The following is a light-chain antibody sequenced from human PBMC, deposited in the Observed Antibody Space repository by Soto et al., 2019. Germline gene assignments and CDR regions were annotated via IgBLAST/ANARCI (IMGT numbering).Light chain of an antibody. CDR3: QKYNSAPLT. CDR1: QAIGVY. J-gene: IGKJ4*01. V-gene: IGKV1-27*01. Sequence: DIQVTQSPSSLSASLGDRVTITCRANQAIGVYLAWFQQQPGKVPKLLIYAASALQSGVSARFSGRGSGTDCTLTVSSPQPEDIATYYCQKYNSAPLTFGGGTKVEI. CDR2: AAS.